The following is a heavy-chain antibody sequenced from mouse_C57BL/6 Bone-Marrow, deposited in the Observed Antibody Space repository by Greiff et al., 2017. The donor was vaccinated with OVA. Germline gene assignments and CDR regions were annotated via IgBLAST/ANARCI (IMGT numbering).Heavy chain of an antibody. J-gene: IGHJ3*01. CDR3: AERDYYGSSPFAY. D-gene: IGHD1-1*01. Sequence: VQLQQPGAELARPGASVKLSCKASGYTFTSYGISWVKQRTGQGLEWIGEIYPRSGNTYYNEKFKGKATLTADKSSSTAYMELRSLTSEDSAVYFCAERDYYGSSPFAYWGQGTLVTVSA. V-gene: IGHV1-81*01. CDR1: GYTFTSYG. CDR2: IYPRSGNT.